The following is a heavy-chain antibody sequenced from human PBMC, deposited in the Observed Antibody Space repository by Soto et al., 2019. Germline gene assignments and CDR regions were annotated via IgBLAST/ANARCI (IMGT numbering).Heavy chain of an antibody. CDR2: IWYDGSNK. J-gene: IGHJ4*02. D-gene: IGHD2-21*02. CDR1: GFTFSSYG. V-gene: IGHV3-33*01. CDR3: ARDRYCGGDCYSLTYYFDY. Sequence: GGSLRLSCAASGFTFSSYGMHWVRQAPGKGLEWVAVIWYDGSNKYYADSVKGRFTISRDNSKNTLYLQMNSLRAEDTAVYYCARDRYCGGDCYSLTYYFDYWGQGTLVTVSS.